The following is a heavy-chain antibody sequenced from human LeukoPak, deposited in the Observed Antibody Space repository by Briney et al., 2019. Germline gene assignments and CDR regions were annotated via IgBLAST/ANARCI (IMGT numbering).Heavy chain of an antibody. CDR1: GGSISSYY. Sequence: PSETLSLTCTVSGGSISSYYGSWIRQSPGKGLEWIGYIYYSGSTNYNPSLKSRVTISVDTSKNQFSLKLSSVTAADTAVYYCARVKGNWNDVHYYYYGMDVWGKGTTVTVSS. CDR3: ARVKGNWNDVHYYYYGMDV. D-gene: IGHD1-1*01. CDR2: IYYSGST. J-gene: IGHJ6*04. V-gene: IGHV4-59*01.